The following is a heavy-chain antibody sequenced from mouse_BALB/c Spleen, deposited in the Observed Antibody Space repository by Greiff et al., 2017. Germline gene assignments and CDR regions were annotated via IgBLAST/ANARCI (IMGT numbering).Heavy chain of an antibody. CDR1: GYTFTSYV. J-gene: IGHJ3*01. V-gene: IGHV1-14*01. CDR3: ARDYVRSSFAY. CDR2: INPYNDGT. D-gene: IGHD1-1*01. Sequence: VQLQQSGPELVKPGASVKMSCKASGYTFTSYVMHWVKQKPGQGLEWIGYINPYNDGTKYNEKFKGKATLTSDKSSSTAYMELSSLTSEDSAVYYCARDYVRSSFAYWGQGTLVTVSA.